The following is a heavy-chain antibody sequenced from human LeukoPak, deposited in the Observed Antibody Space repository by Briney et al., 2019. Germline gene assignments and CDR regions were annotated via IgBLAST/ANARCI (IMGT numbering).Heavy chain of an antibody. Sequence: GGSVRLSCAASGFTFTSHAMSWVGQAPGKGLEWVAAISGSDGSTYYADSVKGRFTISRDNSKNTLSLQINSLRAEDTAVYYCAKEFPSIAVAGDWGQGTLVIVSS. CDR3: AKEFPSIAVAGD. D-gene: IGHD6-19*01. CDR2: ISGSDGST. CDR1: GFTFTSHA. J-gene: IGHJ4*02. V-gene: IGHV3-23*01.